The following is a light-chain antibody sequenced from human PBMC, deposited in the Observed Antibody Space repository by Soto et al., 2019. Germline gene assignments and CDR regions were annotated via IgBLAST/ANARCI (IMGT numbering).Light chain of an antibody. Sequence: VLRNSSGTVSLTTGERATLSCRASQSVSSNYLAWYQQKPGQAPRLLIYGASSRATGIPVRFSGSGSGTDFTLTISRLEPDDFAGYYCQLYGSSGETFAQGTKLDIK. CDR2: GAS. V-gene: IGKV3-20*01. CDR3: QLYGSSGET. J-gene: IGKJ1*01. CDR1: QSVSSNY.